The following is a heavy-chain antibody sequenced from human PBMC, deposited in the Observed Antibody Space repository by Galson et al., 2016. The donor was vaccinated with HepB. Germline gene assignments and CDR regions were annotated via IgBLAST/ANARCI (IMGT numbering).Heavy chain of an antibody. Sequence: CAISGDSVSSNSAAWNWIRQSPSRGLEWLGRTYYRSKWYNDYAVSVKSRITINPDTSKNQFSLQLNSVTPEDTAVYYCARAGPTYVWWYFDPWGRGTLVTVSS. J-gene: IGHJ2*01. CDR1: GDSVSSNSAA. V-gene: IGHV6-1*01. CDR3: ARAGPTYVWWYFDP. CDR2: TYYRSKWYN. D-gene: IGHD3-16*01.